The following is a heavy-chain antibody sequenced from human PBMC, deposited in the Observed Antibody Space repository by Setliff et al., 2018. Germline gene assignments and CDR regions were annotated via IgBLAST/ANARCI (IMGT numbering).Heavy chain of an antibody. Sequence: GGSVKVSCKASGDTFRSYGISWVRQAPGQGLEWMGGTIPMFGSTSYAQKFQGRVTIITDESTTTAYMELSSLGSEDTAVYYCVREGVDTRSSTDYRYYMDVWGKGTTVTVSS. J-gene: IGHJ6*03. CDR3: VREGVDTRSSTDYRYYMDV. CDR1: GDTFRSYG. V-gene: IGHV1-69*05. D-gene: IGHD5-18*01. CDR2: TIPMFGST.